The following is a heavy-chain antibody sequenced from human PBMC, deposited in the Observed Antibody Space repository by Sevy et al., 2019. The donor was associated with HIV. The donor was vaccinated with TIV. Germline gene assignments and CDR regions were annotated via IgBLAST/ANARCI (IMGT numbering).Heavy chain of an antibody. J-gene: IGHJ4*02. D-gene: IGHD2-8*01. CDR2: ISYDGNNR. Sequence: GGSLRLSCVASGFTFPIYSVVWVRRAPGKGLEWLTLISYDGNNRYYADSVKGRFTISRGNSNNISYLQMTSLRVEDTALYFCARVAVEYCTNDCYHRFDHWGLGTLVTVSS. CDR3: ARVAVEYCTNDCYHRFDH. CDR1: GFTFPIYS. V-gene: IGHV3-30*04.